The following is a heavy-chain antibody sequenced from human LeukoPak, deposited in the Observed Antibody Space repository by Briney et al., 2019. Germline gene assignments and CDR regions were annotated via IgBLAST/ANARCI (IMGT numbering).Heavy chain of an antibody. CDR3: ARYSITMVQGVIVYYYYYMDV. V-gene: IGHV4-4*07. CDR2: IYTSGST. Sequence: SETLSLTCTVSGGSISSYYWSWIRQPAGKGLEWIGRIYTSGSTNYNPSLKSRVTMSVDTSKSQFSLKLSSVTAADTAVYYCARYSITMVQGVIVYYYYYMDVWGKGTTVTVSS. D-gene: IGHD3-10*01. CDR1: GGSISSYY. J-gene: IGHJ6*03.